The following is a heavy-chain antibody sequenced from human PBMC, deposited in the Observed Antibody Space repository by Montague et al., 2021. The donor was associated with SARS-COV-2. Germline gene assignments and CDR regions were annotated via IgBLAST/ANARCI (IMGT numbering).Heavy chain of an antibody. J-gene: IGHJ4*02. Sequence: TLSLTCSVSGGSISTGNYYWSWIRQPAGNRLEWIGDIYTSGRTNYNPSVQSRVTILVDTSKNQFSLRLNSVTAADTAVYYCARHERQWLRLYPYYFDYWGQGTLVTVSS. CDR2: IYTSGRT. CDR3: ARHERQWLRLYPYYFDY. D-gene: IGHD5-12*01. V-gene: IGHV4-61*09. CDR1: GGSISTGNYY.